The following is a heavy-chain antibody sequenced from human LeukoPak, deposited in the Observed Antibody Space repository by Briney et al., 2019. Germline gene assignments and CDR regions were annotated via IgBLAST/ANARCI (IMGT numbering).Heavy chain of an antibody. V-gene: IGHV3-21*01. Sequence: GGSLRLSCAASGFTFGSYSMNWVRQAPGKGLEWVSSISSSSSYIYYADSVKGRFTISRDNAKNSLYLQMNSLRAEDTAVYYCARDRISQWLTPLGYWGQGTLVTVSS. CDR1: GFTFGSYS. J-gene: IGHJ4*02. CDR2: ISSSSSYI. CDR3: ARDRISQWLTPLGY. D-gene: IGHD6-19*01.